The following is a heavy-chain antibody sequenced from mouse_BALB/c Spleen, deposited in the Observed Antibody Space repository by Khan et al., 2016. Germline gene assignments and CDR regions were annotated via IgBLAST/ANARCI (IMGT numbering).Heavy chain of an antibody. CDR3: ARVPTATRYFDV. CDR1: GYSITSDYA. V-gene: IGHV3-2*02. D-gene: IGHD1-2*01. CDR2: IKYSGST. Sequence: EVELVESGPGLVKPSQSLSLTCTVSGYSITSDYAWNWIRQFPGNKLEWMGYIKYSGSTTYNPSLKSRISITRDTSKNQFFLQLKSVTTEDTATXYCARVPTATRYFDVWGAGTTVTVSS. J-gene: IGHJ1*01.